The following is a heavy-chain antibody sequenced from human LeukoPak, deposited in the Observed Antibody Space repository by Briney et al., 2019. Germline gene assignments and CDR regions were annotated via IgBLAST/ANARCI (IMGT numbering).Heavy chain of an antibody. J-gene: IGHJ4*02. V-gene: IGHV1-58*01. CDR1: GFTFTSSA. D-gene: IGHD3-22*01. CDR2: IVVGSGNT. CDR3: AASPDYYDSSGYSYYFDY. Sequence: TSVKVSCKASGFTFTSSAVQWVRQARGQRLEGIGWIVVGSGNTNYAQKFQERVTITRDMSTSTAYMELSSLRSEDTAVYYCAASPDYYDSSGYSYYFDYWGQGTLVTVSS.